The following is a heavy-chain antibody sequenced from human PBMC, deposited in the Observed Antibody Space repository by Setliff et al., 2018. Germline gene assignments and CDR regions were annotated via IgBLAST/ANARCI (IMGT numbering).Heavy chain of an antibody. CDR3: ARTGTYRYFDY. CDR2: IYTSWST. D-gene: IGHD1-1*01. V-gene: IGHV4-61*09. J-gene: IGHJ4*02. CDR1: GDSISSRRNY. Sequence: NPSETLSLTCTVSGDSISSRRNYWGWFRQPAGKELEWIGQIYTSWSTNYNPSLKSRVTISVDTAQNQFSLRLTSVTAADTAVYYCARTGTYRYFDYWGQGALVTVSS.